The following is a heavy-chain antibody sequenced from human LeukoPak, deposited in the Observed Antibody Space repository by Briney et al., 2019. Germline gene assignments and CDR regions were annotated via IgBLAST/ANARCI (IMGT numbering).Heavy chain of an antibody. CDR2: IEQEGSAR. V-gene: IGHV3-7*01. Sequence: GGSLRLSCVASGFSFSSYWMSWVRQTPGKGLEWVANIEQEGSARYYVDSVTGRFTISRDNAMNSLYLQMNSLRVEDTAVYYCARDPGIAAAGTVGYFDSWGQGILVTVSS. J-gene: IGHJ4*02. CDR3: ARDPGIAAAGTVGYFDS. D-gene: IGHD6-13*01. CDR1: GFSFSSYW.